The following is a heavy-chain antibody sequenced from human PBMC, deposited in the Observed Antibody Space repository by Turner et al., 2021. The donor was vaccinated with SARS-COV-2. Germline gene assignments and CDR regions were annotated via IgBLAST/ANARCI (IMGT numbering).Heavy chain of an antibody. Sequence: QVQLVQSGAEVKKPGASVTVSCKVSGYTLTELSMHWVRQAPGKGLEWMGGVDPEDAETIYAEKFQGRVTMTEDTSTDTAYMELSSLRSEDTAVYYCATGYAYCGGDCSIDYWGQGTLVTVSS. D-gene: IGHD2-21*02. CDR2: VDPEDAET. CDR3: ATGYAYCGGDCSIDY. V-gene: IGHV1-24*01. J-gene: IGHJ4*02. CDR1: GYTLTELS.